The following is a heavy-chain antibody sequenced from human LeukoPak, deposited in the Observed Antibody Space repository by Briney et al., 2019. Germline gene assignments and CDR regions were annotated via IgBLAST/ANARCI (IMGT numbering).Heavy chain of an antibody. CDR3: AGGSGSYMGDAFGI. J-gene: IGHJ3*02. V-gene: IGHV3-7*01. CDR1: GFTFSSYW. D-gene: IGHD1-26*01. Sequence: PGGSLRLSRAASGFTFSSYWMSWVRQAPGKGLEWVANIKQDGSEKYYVDSVKGRFTISRDNAKNSLYLRMNSLRAEDTAVYYCAGGSGSYMGDAFGIWGQGTMVTVSS. CDR2: IKQDGSEK.